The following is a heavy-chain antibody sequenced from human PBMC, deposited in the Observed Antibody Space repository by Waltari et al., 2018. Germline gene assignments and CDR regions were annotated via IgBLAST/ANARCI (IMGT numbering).Heavy chain of an antibody. V-gene: IGHV3-53*02. CDR3: ARSGSGVRYFDWLPTRD. D-gene: IGHD3-9*01. CDR2: IYSGGST. J-gene: IGHJ4*02. CDR1: GFTVRSNY. Sequence: EVRLVETGGGLIQPGGSLRLSCAAAGFTVRSNYMRWVRQATGKGLEWVSVIYSGGSTYYADSVKGRFTISRDNSKNTLYLQMNSLRAEDTAVYYCARSGSGVRYFDWLPTRDWGQGTLVTVSS.